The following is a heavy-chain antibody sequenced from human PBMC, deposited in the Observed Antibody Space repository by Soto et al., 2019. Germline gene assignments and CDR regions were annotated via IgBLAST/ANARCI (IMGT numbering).Heavy chain of an antibody. J-gene: IGHJ6*02. Sequence: QVQLVQSGAEVKKPGSSEKVSCKTSGVSFNNNGIGWVRQAPGHGLEWIGGVSPPFRTSNYARKFQGRISITADASTGTVNMELSSLTSEDTAQYYCARVLYYGSGSYSPYGMDVWGQGTTVTVSS. CDR2: VSPPFRTS. CDR1: GVSFNNNG. D-gene: IGHD3-10*01. V-gene: IGHV1-69*01. CDR3: ARVLYYGSGSYSPYGMDV.